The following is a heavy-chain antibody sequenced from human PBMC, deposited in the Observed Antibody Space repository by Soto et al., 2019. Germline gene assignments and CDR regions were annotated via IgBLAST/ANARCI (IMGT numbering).Heavy chain of an antibody. D-gene: IGHD2-15*01. J-gene: IGHJ5*02. CDR2: IYWDDDK. CDR1: GFSLSTSGVG. Sequence: QITLKESGPTLVKPTQTLTLTCTFSGFSLSTSGVGVGWIRQPPGKALEWLALIYWDDDKRYSPSLKSRLTITXXPXKTXVVLTMTNMDPVDTATYYCALLVVAAKGNENWFDPWGQGTLVTVSS. CDR3: ALLVVAAKGNENWFDP. V-gene: IGHV2-5*02.